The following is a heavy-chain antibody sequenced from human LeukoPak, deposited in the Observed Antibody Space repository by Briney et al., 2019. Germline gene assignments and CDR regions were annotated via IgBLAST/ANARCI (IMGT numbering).Heavy chain of an antibody. CDR2: IYPGDSDT. J-gene: IGHJ6*02. V-gene: IGHV5-51*01. CDR1: GHSFSSYW. D-gene: IGHD6-13*01. Sequence: GESLKISCKGSGHSFSSYWIGWVRQMPGKGLEWMGIIYPGDSDTRYNPSFQGQVTISADKSISTAYLQWSSLKASDTAMYYCARGHVAAAEYYYYGMDVWGQGTTVTVSS. CDR3: ARGHVAAAEYYYYGMDV.